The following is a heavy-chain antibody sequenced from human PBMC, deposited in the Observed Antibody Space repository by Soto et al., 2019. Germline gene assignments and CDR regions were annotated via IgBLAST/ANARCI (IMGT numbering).Heavy chain of an antibody. V-gene: IGHV3-23*01. CDR3: ARVRGYWDGRDL. D-gene: IGHD5-12*01. Sequence: EVPLLESGGGLVQPGGSLRLSCAASGFPLSTYGMTWVRQAPGTGLEWVSAITGTGGNTYYVDSVKGRFTSSRINSKNLLYLQVNRLRVEDTAVYYCARVRGYWDGRDLLGPGTTVTVSS. J-gene: IGHJ6*02. CDR1: GFPLSTYG. CDR2: ITGTGGNT.